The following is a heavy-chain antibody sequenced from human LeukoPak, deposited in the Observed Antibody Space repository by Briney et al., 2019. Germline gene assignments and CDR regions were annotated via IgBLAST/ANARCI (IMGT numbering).Heavy chain of an antibody. CDR2: IRYDGSNK. J-gene: IGHJ4*02. V-gene: IGHV3-30*02. CDR3: AKRSDDYFDY. CDR1: GSTFSSYG. Sequence: GGSLRLSCAASGSTFSSYGMHWVRQAPGKGLERVAFIRYDGSNKYYADSVKGRFTISRDNSKNTLYLQMNSLRAEGTAVYYRAKRSDDYFDYWGQGTLVTVSS.